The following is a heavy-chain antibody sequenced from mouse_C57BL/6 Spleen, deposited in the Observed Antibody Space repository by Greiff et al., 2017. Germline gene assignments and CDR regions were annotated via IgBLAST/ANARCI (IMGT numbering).Heavy chain of an antibody. CDR3: AIMTAGGFAY. Sequence: VQLQQPGAELVKPGASVKVSCTASGYTFNSYCMHWVKQRPGQGLEWIGWIHPSDGDTNYNPKFQGKATLTVDKSSSTAYMQLRSLPSEDCAVYYCAIMTAGGFAYWGQGTLVTVSA. D-gene: IGHD1-2*01. V-gene: IGHV1-74*01. CDR1: GYTFNSYC. J-gene: IGHJ3*01. CDR2: IHPSDGDT.